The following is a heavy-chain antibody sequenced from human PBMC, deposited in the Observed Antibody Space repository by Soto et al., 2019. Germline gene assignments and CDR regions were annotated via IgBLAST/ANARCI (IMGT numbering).Heavy chain of an antibody. CDR3: AAGYSTGLDAFDT. D-gene: IGHD2-8*02. CDR2: IFPGDSDT. J-gene: IGHJ3*02. Sequence: PGESLKISCKGSGYNFANFWIGWVRQMPGKGLEWMGMIFPGDSDTKNSPSLEGQITMSVDKSDSSAYLQWRSLKASDTAIYYCAAGYSTGLDAFDTWGQGTMVTVSS. V-gene: IGHV5-51*01. CDR1: GYNFANFW.